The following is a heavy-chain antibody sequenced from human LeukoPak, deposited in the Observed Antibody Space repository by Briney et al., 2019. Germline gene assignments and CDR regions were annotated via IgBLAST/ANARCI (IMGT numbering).Heavy chain of an antibody. CDR1: GFSFTFTKNW. CDR3: ARQMITVITEGIYFDY. D-gene: IGHD3-16*01. V-gene: IGHV5-51*01. J-gene: IGHJ4*02. Sequence: GESLKISCKASGFSFTFTKNWTGWVRQVAGKGLEWMGIIYPVDSDIRYNPSFQGQVTISVDKSISTTYLQWSSLKASDTAIYYCARQMITVITEGIYFDYRGQGTLVTVSS. CDR2: IYPVDSDI.